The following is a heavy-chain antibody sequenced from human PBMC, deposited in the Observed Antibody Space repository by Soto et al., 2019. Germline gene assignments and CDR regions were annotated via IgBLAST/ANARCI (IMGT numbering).Heavy chain of an antibody. CDR1: GYIFANYW. CDR3: AGDAADTDSIDY. CDR2: FDPTDSYS. V-gene: IGHV5-10-1*01. J-gene: IGHJ4*02. Sequence: PVESLKISCQSSGYIFANYWISCFLQMPVKGLEWMGRFDPTDSYSKYGPSFQGHVTISADRSISTAYLQWSSLKASDTAMYYCAGDAADTDSIDYWGQGTLVTVSS. D-gene: IGHD6-13*01.